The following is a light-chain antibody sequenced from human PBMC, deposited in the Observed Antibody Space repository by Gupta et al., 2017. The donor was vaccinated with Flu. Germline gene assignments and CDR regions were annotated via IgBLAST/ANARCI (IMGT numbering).Light chain of an antibody. J-gene: IGKJ1*01. CDR3: MQGLQTWT. CDR2: LGS. Sequence: IVMTQAPLSLPVTPGEPASISCRSSQSLLAGNRINYLDWYLQKPGQSPQLLIYLGSNRASGVPERFSGTGSGTDFTLRISRVEAEDVGVYYCMQGLQTWTFGQGTKVEIK. CDR1: QSLLAGNRINY. V-gene: IGKV2-28*01.